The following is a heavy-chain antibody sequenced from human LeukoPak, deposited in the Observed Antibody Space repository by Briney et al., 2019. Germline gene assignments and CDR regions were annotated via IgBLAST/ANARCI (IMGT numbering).Heavy chain of an antibody. CDR2: ISWNSGSI. CDR3: APGTGTIY. CDR1: GFTFDDYA. J-gene: IGHJ4*02. Sequence: PGGSLRLSCAASGFTFDDYAMHWVRQAPGKGLEWVSGISWNSGSIGYADSVKGRFTISRDNAKNSLYLQMNSLRAEDTAVYYCAPGTGTIYWGQGTLVTVSS. V-gene: IGHV3-9*01. D-gene: IGHD1-1*01.